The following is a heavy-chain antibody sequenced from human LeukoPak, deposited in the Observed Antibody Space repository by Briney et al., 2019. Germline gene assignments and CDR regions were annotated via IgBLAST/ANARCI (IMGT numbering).Heavy chain of an antibody. CDR3: AKSGKPFDY. CDR2: IYTGGTP. V-gene: IGHV3-66*01. J-gene: IGHJ4*02. D-gene: IGHD1-14*01. Sequence: PGGSLKLSCAASGFTVGSNYMSWVRQAPGKGLAWVSVIYTGGTPYYADSVKGRFTISRDNSKNTLYLQMNSLRAEDTAVYYCAKSGKPFDYWGQGTLVTVSS. CDR1: GFTVGSNY.